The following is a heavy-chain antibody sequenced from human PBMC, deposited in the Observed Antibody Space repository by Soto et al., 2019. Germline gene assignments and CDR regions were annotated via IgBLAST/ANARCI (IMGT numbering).Heavy chain of an antibody. CDR3: AKHFLFGGYSYGSFFDY. J-gene: IGHJ4*02. CDR2: ISWNSGDI. D-gene: IGHD5-18*01. CDR1: GFTFGDYA. Sequence: GGSLRLSCAVSGFTFGDYAMHWVRQAPGKGLEWVAGISWNSGDIGYADPVKGRFTISRDSAKNSLYLKMNSLRVEDTALYFCAKHFLFGGYSYGSFFDYWGRGTLVTV. V-gene: IGHV3-9*01.